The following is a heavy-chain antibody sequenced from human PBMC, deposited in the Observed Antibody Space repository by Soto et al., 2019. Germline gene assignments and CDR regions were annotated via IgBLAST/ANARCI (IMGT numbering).Heavy chain of an antibody. CDR3: AREPNESFYFDY. CDR2: IHYSGATP. V-gene: IGHV1-46*01. Sequence: ASVKVSCKASGYTFTNYYMHWVRQAPGQGLEWMGVIHYSGATPTYAQKFQGRVTMARDTSTSTVYVELSSLTSEDTAVYYCAREPNESFYFDYWGQGTQVTVS. J-gene: IGHJ4*02. CDR1: GYTFTNYY.